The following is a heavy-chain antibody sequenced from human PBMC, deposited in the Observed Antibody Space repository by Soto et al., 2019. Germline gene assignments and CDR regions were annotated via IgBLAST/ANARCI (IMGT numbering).Heavy chain of an antibody. Sequence: ASVKVSCKASGYTFTSYDINWVRQATGQGLEWMGWMNPNSGNTGYAQKFQGRVTITADKSTSTAYMELSSLRSEDTAVYYCARASGIGITMIVVDNWFDPWGQGTLVTVSS. CDR2: MNPNSGNT. CDR3: ARASGIGITMIVVDNWFDP. J-gene: IGHJ5*02. V-gene: IGHV1-8*01. CDR1: GYTFTSYD. D-gene: IGHD3-22*01.